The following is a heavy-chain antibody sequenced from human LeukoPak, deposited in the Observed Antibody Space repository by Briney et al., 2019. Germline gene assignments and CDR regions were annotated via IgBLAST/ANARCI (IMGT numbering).Heavy chain of an antibody. CDR1: GFTYSGYS. V-gene: IGHV3-21*01. Sequence: PGGSLRLSCAASGFTYSGYSMNWVRQAPGKGLEWVSSISSSSSYIYFADSVKGRFTISRDNAKNSLYLQMNSLRAEDTAVYFCARGGGLDVWGQGATVTVSS. CDR3: ARGGGLDV. J-gene: IGHJ6*02. D-gene: IGHD3-16*01. CDR2: ISSSSSYI.